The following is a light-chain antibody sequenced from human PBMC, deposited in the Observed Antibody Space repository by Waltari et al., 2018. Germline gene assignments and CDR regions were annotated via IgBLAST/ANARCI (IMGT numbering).Light chain of an antibody. V-gene: IGLV2-14*01. CDR1: HSDRCYLYY. CDR2: DVN. Sequence: QSALTQPASVSGSPGKSNTIPFPGTHSDRCYLYYFPWYQQHPGKAPKLMISDVNKRPSGVSNRFSGSKSGNTASLTISGLQAEDEADYYCSSYTNYATVIFGGGTKLTVL. J-gene: IGLJ2*01. CDR3: SSYTNYATVI.